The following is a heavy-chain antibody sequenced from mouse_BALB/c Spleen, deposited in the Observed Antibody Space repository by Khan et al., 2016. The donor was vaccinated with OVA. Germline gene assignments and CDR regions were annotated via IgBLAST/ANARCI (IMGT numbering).Heavy chain of an antibody. CDR1: GFTFSTYG. D-gene: IGHD1-1*01. CDR3: TRLAYYYDSEGFAY. Sequence: EVKLMESGGDLVKPGGSLKLSCAASGFTFSTYGMSWVRQAPDKRLEWVATVSTGGSYTYYPDSVKGRFTISRDHAKNTLYLQMSGLRSEDTAIFYCTRLAYYYDSEGFAYWGQGTLVTVSA. CDR2: VSTGGSYT. J-gene: IGHJ3*01. V-gene: IGHV5-6*01.